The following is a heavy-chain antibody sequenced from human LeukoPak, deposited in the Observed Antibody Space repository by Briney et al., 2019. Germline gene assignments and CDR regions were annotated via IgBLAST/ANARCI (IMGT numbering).Heavy chain of an antibody. J-gene: IGHJ6*03. CDR2: INPNSGGT. CDR1: GYTFTGYY. V-gene: IGHV1-2*06. D-gene: IGHD3-3*01. Sequence: ASVKVSCKASGYTFTGYYMHWVRQAPGQGLEWMGRINPNSGGTNYAQKFQGRVTMTRDTSISTAYMELSRLRSDDTAVYYCARASTPHDFWSGYATYYYCYMDVWGKGTTVTVSS. CDR3: ARASTPHDFWSGYATYYYCYMDV.